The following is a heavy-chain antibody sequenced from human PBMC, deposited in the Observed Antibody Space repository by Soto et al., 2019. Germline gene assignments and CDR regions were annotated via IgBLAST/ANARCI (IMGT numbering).Heavy chain of an antibody. CDR2: VNPSGGHT. Sequence: QVQLMQSGAEVKKPGASVKVSCKASGDTFTDYYIHWVRQAPGQGLEWMGTVNPSGGHTTYTQHFLCRVTMTRDTSTSPLYMVLTSLTYDYTAIYYCARGGHVVVVTAALDYWGQGTLVTVSS. V-gene: IGHV1-46*01. CDR3: ARGGHVVVVTAALDY. CDR1: GDTFTDYY. D-gene: IGHD2-21*02. J-gene: IGHJ4*02.